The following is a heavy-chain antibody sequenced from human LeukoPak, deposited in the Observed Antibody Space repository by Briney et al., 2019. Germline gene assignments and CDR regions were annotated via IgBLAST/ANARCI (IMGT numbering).Heavy chain of an antibody. CDR3: ARGARGYSYG. V-gene: IGHV4-61*01. CDR1: GGSVSSGSYY. CDR2: IYNSGTT. Sequence: SETLSLTCNVSGGSVSSGSYYWSWIRQPPGKGLEWIGYIYNSGTTNYNPSLKSRVTISVDSSKNQFSLKLTFVTAADTAVYYCARGARGYSYGWGQGTLVTVSS. J-gene: IGHJ4*01. D-gene: IGHD5-18*01.